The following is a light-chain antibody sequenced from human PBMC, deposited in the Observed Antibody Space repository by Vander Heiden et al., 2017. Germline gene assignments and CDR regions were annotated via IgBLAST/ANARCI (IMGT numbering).Light chain of an antibody. J-gene: IGKJ1*01. CDR2: DAS. V-gene: IGKV1-5*01. Sequence: GDRVTITCRASESISSWLAWYQQKPGKAPKLLIYDASTLESGVPSRFSGSGSATEFTHTISSLQPDDFATYFCQQYRSYRTFGQGTKVEIK. CDR1: ESISSW. CDR3: QQYRSYRT.